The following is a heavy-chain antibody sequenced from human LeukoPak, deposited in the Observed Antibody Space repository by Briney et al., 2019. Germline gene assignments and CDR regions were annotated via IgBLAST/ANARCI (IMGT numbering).Heavy chain of an antibody. CDR1: GYTFTGYY. CDR2: INPNSGGT. J-gene: IGHJ4*02. CDR3: ARIPYYYDSSGDY. V-gene: IGHV1-2*02. D-gene: IGHD3-22*01. Sequence: GASVKVSCKASGYTFTGYYMHWVRQAPGQGLEWMGWINPNSGGTNYAQKFQGRVTMTRDTSISTAYMELSRLRSDDTAVYYCARIPYYYDSSGDYWGQGTLVTVSS.